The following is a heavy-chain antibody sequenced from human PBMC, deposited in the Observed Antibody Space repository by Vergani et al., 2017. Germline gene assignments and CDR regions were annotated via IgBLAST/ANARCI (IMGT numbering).Heavy chain of an antibody. V-gene: IGHV4-39*01. CDR1: GGSISSSSYY. D-gene: IGHD6-19*01. CDR3: ARRGATSSGLSCAAFDY. Sequence: QLQLQESGPGLVKPSETLSLTCTVSGGSISSSSYYWGWIRQPPGKGLEWIGSIYYSGSTYYNPSLKSRVTISVDTAKNQFSLKLSSVTAADTAVYYCARRGATSSGLSCAAFDYWGQGTLVTVSS. CDR2: IYYSGST. J-gene: IGHJ4*02.